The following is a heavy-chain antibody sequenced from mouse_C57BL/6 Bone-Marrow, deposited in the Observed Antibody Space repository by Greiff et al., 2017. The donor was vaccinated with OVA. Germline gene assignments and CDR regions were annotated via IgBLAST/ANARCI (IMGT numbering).Heavy chain of an antibody. CDR2: IWSDGST. D-gene: IGHD1-1*01. J-gene: IGHJ3*01. CDR3: ARHSYYYGPFAY. Sequence: VKLQESGPGLVAPSQSLSITCTVSGFSLTSYGVHWVRQPPGKGLEWLVVIWSDGSTTYNSALKSRLSISKDNSKSQVFLKMNSLQTDDTAMYYCARHSYYYGPFAYWGQGTLVTVSA. CDR1: GFSLTSYG. V-gene: IGHV2-6-1*01.